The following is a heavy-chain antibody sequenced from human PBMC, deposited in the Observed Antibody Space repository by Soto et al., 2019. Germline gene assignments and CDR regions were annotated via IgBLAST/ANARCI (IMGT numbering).Heavy chain of an antibody. CDR3: AREAAAGNFDY. Sequence: GASVKVSCKASGYTFTRYPMNWVRQAPGQRLEWMGWINPDNGNTKSSQKFQDRVIIARDTSASTAYMDLSSLRSEDMAVYYCAREAAAGNFDYWGQGTLVTVSS. J-gene: IGHJ4*02. D-gene: IGHD6-13*01. V-gene: IGHV1-3*01. CDR1: GYTFTRYP. CDR2: INPDNGNT.